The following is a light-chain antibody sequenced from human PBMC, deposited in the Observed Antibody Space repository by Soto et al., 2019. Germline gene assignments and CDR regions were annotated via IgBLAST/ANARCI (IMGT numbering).Light chain of an antibody. CDR2: GAS. Sequence: EIVWTQSPGTLSLSPGERVTLSCRASQSVCSRCLAWYQQKPGQSPRLLIYGASIRATGIPDRFSGSGSGTDFTLTISRLEPEDFAVYYCQHYGTTPWTFGQGTKVGIK. CDR1: QSVCSRC. V-gene: IGKV3-20*01. J-gene: IGKJ1*01. CDR3: QHYGTTPWT.